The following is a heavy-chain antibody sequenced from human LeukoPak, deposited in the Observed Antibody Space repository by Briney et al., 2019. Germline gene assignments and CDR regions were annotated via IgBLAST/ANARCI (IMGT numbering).Heavy chain of an antibody. Sequence: SETLSLTCTVSGGSISSSSYYWGWIRQPPGKGREWIGSIYYSGSYYYNPSRKSRVTIAGDTYKNQLRLSLSPGTAADTAVYYCASPEYSSSYTNFDSWGQGTLVTVSS. CDR1: GGSISSSSYY. J-gene: IGHJ5*01. V-gene: IGHV4-39*01. CDR2: IYYSGSY. D-gene: IGHD6-13*01. CDR3: ASPEYSSSYTNFDS.